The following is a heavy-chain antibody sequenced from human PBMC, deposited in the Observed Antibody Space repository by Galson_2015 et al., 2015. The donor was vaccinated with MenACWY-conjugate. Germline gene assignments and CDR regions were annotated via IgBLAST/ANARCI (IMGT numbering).Heavy chain of an antibody. CDR1: GGSISSGGYY. V-gene: IGHV4-31*03. Sequence: LSLTCTVSGGSISSGGYYWSWLRQHPGKGLEWIGYIYYNGSTYYNPSLKSRVTISVDTSKNQFSLKLSSVTAADTAVYYCAGTIFGVAYPDYYFDYWGQGTLGTVSS. CDR2: IYYNGST. CDR3: AGTIFGVAYPDYYFDY. J-gene: IGHJ4*02. D-gene: IGHD3-3*01.